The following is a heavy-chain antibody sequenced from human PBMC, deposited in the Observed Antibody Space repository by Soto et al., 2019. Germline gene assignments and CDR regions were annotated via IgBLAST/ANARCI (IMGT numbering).Heavy chain of an antibody. D-gene: IGHD4-17*01. Sequence: QVQWVQSGAEVKKPGASGKVSCKVSGYTLNEVAMHWVRQAPGKGLEWLGGFDPDEAETIYAQHFQGRVTMTEDTSTDTVYMELSSLRSEDTALYFCTTYHGDYNFDHWGQGTLVTVSS. CDR1: GYTLNEVA. CDR3: TTYHGDYNFDH. V-gene: IGHV1-24*01. J-gene: IGHJ5*02. CDR2: FDPDEAET.